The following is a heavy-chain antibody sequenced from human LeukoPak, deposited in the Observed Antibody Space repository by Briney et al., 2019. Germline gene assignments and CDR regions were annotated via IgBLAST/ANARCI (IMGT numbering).Heavy chain of an antibody. D-gene: IGHD6-19*01. CDR3: AKVGQWLVLGPFVY. CDR1: RFTFNTYA. CDR2: ISGSGGST. J-gene: IGHJ4*02. V-gene: IGHV3-23*01. Sequence: GGSLRLSCVASRFTFNTYAVNWVRQAPGKGLEWVSAISGSGGSTYYADSVKGRFTISRDNSKNTLYLQMNSLRAEDTAVYYCAKVGQWLVLGPFVYWGQGTLVTVSS.